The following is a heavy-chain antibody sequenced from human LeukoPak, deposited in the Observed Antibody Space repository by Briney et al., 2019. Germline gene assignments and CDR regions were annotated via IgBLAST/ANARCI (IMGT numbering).Heavy chain of an antibody. Sequence: GSLRLSCAASGFTFSNAWMSWVRQAPGKGLEWIGEIYHSGSTNYNPSLKSRVTISVDKSKNQFSLKLSSVTAADTAVYYCARVHRYGSGSYGIDYWGQGTLVTVSS. CDR2: IYHSGST. J-gene: IGHJ4*02. CDR1: GFTFSNAW. D-gene: IGHD3-10*01. V-gene: IGHV4-4*02. CDR3: ARVHRYGSGSYGIDY.